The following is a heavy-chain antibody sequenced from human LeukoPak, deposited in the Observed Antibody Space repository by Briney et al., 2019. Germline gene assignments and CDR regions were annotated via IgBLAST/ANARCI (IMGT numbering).Heavy chain of an antibody. CDR1: GFTFDDYG. CDR2: IQYDGSNE. D-gene: IGHD2-8*01. CDR3: AKDRCSNGIGCYYYYMDV. Sequence: GGSLRLSCAASGFTFDDYGMSWVRQAPGKGLEWVAYIQYDGSNEQYADSVKGRFSISRDSSKNISYLQMNSLRAEDTAVYYCAKDRCSNGIGCYYYYMDVWGKGTTVTISS. V-gene: IGHV3-30*02. J-gene: IGHJ6*03.